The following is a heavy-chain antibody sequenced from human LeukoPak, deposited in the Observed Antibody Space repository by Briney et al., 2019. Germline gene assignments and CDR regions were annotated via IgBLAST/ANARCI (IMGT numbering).Heavy chain of an antibody. V-gene: IGHV3-33*01. J-gene: IGHJ4*02. CDR2: IWYDGSNK. CDR1: GFTFSSYG. CDR3: ARDHAADIVATGEDY. Sequence: GGSLRLSCAASGFTFSSYGMHWVRQAPGKGLEWVGVIWYDGSNKYYADSVKGRFTIPRDNSKNTLNLQMYSLRAKDTAVYYCARDHAADIVATGEDYWGQGTLVTVSS. D-gene: IGHD5-12*01.